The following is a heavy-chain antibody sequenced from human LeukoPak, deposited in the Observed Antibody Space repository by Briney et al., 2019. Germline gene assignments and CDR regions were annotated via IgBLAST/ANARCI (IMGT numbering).Heavy chain of an antibody. D-gene: IGHD3-22*01. CDR3: ARASSGPGDY. CDR1: GFTFSSYS. J-gene: IGHJ4*02. CDR2: ISSVSIYI. V-gene: IGHV3-21*01. Sequence: PGGSLRLSCAASGFTFSSYSMNWVRQAPGKGLEWVSSISSVSIYIYYADSVKGRFTISRDNAKNSLYLQMNSLRAEDTAVYYCARASSGPGDYWGQGTLVTVSS.